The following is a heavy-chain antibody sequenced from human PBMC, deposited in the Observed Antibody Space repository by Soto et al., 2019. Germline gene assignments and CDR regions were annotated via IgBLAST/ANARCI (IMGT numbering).Heavy chain of an antibody. D-gene: IGHD2-2*01. Sequence: QITLKESGPTLVKPTQTLTLTCTFSGFSLSTSGVGVGWIRQPPGKALEWLALIYWDDDKRYSPSLKSRLTITKDASKNQVVLTMTNMDPVDTATYDCAHRRSESQLPVWYNWFEPWGQGTLVTVCS. V-gene: IGHV2-5*02. CDR1: GFSLSTSGVG. CDR2: IYWDDDK. J-gene: IGHJ5*02. CDR3: AHRRSESQLPVWYNWFEP.